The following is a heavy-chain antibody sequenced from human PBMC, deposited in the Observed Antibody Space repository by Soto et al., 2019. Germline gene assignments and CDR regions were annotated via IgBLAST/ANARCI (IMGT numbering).Heavy chain of an antibody. CDR3: AKDIVVVPAAPLYYYYGMDV. CDR1: GFTFSSFG. J-gene: IGHJ6*02. CDR2: ISYDGSNK. D-gene: IGHD2-2*01. Sequence: GGSLRLSCAASGFTFSSFGMHWVRQAPGKGLEWVAVISYDGSNKYYADSVKGRFTISRDNSKNTLYLQMNSLRAEDTAVYYCAKDIVVVPAAPLYYYYGMDVWGQGTTVTVSS. V-gene: IGHV3-30*18.